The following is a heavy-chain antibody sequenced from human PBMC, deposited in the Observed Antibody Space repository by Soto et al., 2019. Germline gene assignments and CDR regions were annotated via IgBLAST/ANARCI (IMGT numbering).Heavy chain of an antibody. V-gene: IGHV4-39*01. CDR2: IYYDGNT. J-gene: IGHJ5*02. CDR3: ARSYYDSTVFAVDP. Sequence: PSETLSLTCTVSGGSISSGGYYWSWIRQPPGKGLESIANIYYDGNTYYNPSLKGRVTISLDTSKNQFSLRLNSVTAADTAVYYCARSYYDSTVFAVDPWGQGTLVTVSS. CDR1: GGSISSGGYY. D-gene: IGHD3-22*01.